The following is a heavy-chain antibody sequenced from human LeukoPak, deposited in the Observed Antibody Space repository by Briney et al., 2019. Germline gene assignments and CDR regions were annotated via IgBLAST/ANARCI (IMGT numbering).Heavy chain of an antibody. CDR3: ITDLRICSGGSCYSSDAFDI. Sequence: PGGSLRLSCAASGFTFSNAWMSWVRQAPGKGLEWVGRIKSKTDGGTTDYATPVKGRFTISRDDSINTLYLQMNSLKTEDTAVYYCITDLRICSGGSCYSSDAFDIWGQGTMVIVSS. CDR2: IKSKTDGGTT. D-gene: IGHD2-15*01. V-gene: IGHV3-15*01. CDR1: GFTFSNAW. J-gene: IGHJ3*02.